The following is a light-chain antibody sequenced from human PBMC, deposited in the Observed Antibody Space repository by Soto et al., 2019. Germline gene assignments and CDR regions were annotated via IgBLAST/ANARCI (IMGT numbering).Light chain of an antibody. CDR3: QQYGSSPLT. CDR1: QSVSSSY. V-gene: IGKV3-20*01. CDR2: GAS. Sequence: EIVLTQSPGTLSLSPGERATLSCRASQSVSSSYLAWYQQTPGQAPRLLIYGASSRATGIPDRFSGSGSGTDFTLTISRLEPEDFAVYYCQQYGSSPLTFGPGTKVDIK. J-gene: IGKJ3*01.